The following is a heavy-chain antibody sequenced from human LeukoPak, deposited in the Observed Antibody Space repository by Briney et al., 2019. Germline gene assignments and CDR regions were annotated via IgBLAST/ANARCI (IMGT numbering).Heavy chain of an antibody. CDR1: GGSISSSSYY. D-gene: IGHD3-10*01. CDR3: ARLSGSGSYLYYFDY. J-gene: IGHJ4*02. CDR2: IYYSGST. V-gene: IGHV4-39*01. Sequence: SETLSLTCTVSGGSISSSSYYWGWIRQPPGKGLEWLGSIYYSGSTYSNPSLKSRVTISVDTSKNQFSLKLSSVTAADTAVYYCARLSGSGSYLYYFDYWGQGTLVTVSS.